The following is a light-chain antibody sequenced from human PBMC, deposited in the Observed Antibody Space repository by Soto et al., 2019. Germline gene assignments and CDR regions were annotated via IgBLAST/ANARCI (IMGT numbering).Light chain of an antibody. CDR3: QHLNAFPLT. J-gene: IGKJ4*01. CDR1: QAINSY. Sequence: IQLTQSPSSLSASVGDRVTITCRASQAINSYLAWYQQEPGKAPKLLIYGGSTLQSGVPSRFIGSGSWTDFTLTISILQSEDFATYYCQHLNAFPLTFGGGTKVEI. CDR2: GGS. V-gene: IGKV1-9*01.